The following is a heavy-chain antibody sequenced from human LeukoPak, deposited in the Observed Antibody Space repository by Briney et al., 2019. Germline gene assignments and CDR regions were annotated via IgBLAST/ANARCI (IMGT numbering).Heavy chain of an antibody. CDR3: ARVGGVSLGY. CDR1: GFSFSSYW. V-gene: IGHV3-7*01. J-gene: IGHJ4*02. D-gene: IGHD3-16*01. Sequence: GGSLRLSCTASGFSFSSYWMSWVRQAPGKGLEWVANIKQDGSEKYYVDSVEGRFTISRDNDKNSTYLQMNSLRAEDTAMYYCARVGGVSLGYWGQGTLVTVSS. CDR2: IKQDGSEK.